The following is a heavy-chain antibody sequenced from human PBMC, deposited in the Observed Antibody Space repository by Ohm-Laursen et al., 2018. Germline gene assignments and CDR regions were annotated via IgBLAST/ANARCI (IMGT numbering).Heavy chain of an antibody. J-gene: IGHJ6*02. Sequence: ASLKLSCKGSGYSFTSYWIGWVRPMPGKGLGWMGINYPGDSDTRYSPSFQGQVTISADKSISTAYLQWSSLKASDSAMYYCARPDSSGPYGMDVWGQGTTVTVSS. V-gene: IGHV5-51*01. CDR3: ARPDSSGPYGMDV. CDR2: NYPGDSDT. D-gene: IGHD3-22*01. CDR1: GYSFTSYW.